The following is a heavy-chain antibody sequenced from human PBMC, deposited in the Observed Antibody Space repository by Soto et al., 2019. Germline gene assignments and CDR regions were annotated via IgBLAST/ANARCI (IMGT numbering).Heavy chain of an antibody. Sequence: QVQLVQSGAEEKKPGASVKVSCKASGYTFTSYATHWVRQAPGQRLEWMGWINAGNGNTKYSQKFQGRVTITRDTSANTAYMELSGLRSEDTAVYYCAGSILVVTPLNYWGQGTLVTVSS. CDR2: INAGNGNT. D-gene: IGHD2-21*02. V-gene: IGHV1-3*05. CDR1: GYTFTSYA. CDR3: AGSILVVTPLNY. J-gene: IGHJ4*02.